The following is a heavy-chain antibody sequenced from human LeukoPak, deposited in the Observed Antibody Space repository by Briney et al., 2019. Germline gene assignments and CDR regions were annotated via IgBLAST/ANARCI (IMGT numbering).Heavy chain of an antibody. V-gene: IGHV4-30-4*01. CDR3: ARDRYGSPGRSVWFDP. CDR1: GGSISSGDYY. D-gene: IGHD3-10*01. J-gene: IGHJ5*02. Sequence: SETLSLTCTVSGGSISSGDYYWSWIRQPPGKGLEWIGYIYYSGSTYYNPSLKSRVTISVDTSKNQFSLKLSSVTAADTAVYYCARDRYGSPGRSVWFDPWGQGTLVTVSS. CDR2: IYYSGST.